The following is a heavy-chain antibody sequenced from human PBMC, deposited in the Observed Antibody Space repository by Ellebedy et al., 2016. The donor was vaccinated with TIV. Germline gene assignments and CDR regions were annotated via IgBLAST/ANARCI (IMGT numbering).Heavy chain of an antibody. CDR2: INQDGSEK. J-gene: IGHJ3*01. Sequence: GGSLRLSCAASRFTFSSYWMSWVRQAPGKGLEWVANINQDGSEKYYVDSVWGRFTISRDNAKNSLYLQINSLRAEDTAVYYCATDGSYGDYLSPTHAFVFWGQGTTVTVSS. D-gene: IGHD4-17*01. CDR1: RFTFSSYW. V-gene: IGHV3-7*01. CDR3: ATDGSYGDYLSPTHAFVF.